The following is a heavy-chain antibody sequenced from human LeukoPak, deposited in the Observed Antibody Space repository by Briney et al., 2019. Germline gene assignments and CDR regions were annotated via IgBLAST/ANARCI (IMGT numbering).Heavy chain of an antibody. Sequence: SETLSLTCTVSGGSVTSTTSYWGWVRQPPGKGLEWVGVVHYNGATYYDPSLKSRVTMSIDTSENQFSLKVPSVTAADTAVYYCARRRVAATAGWFDHWGQGTLVTVSS. CDR1: GGSVTSTTSY. D-gene: IGHD2-15*01. CDR2: VHYNGAT. CDR3: ARRRVAATAGWFDH. J-gene: IGHJ5*02. V-gene: IGHV4-39*01.